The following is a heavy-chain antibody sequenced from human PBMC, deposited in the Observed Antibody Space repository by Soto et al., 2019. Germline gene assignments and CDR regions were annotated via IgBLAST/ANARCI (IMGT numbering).Heavy chain of an antibody. CDR2: ISGYNGNT. Sequence: QVQLVKSGGEVKQPGASVKVSCKASGYSFISYGISWVRQAPGQGLEWMGWISGYNGNTKYAQKLQGRVIMTTDTSTSTVYMELRCLRSDDTAVYYCARDQWTLDHSRGWYGDWGQGTLVTVSS. D-gene: IGHD6-19*01. V-gene: IGHV1-18*04. CDR3: ARDQWTLDHSRGWYGD. CDR1: GYSFISYG. J-gene: IGHJ4*02.